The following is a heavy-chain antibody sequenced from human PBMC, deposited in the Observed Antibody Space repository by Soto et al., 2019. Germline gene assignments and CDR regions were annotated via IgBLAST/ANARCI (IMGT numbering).Heavy chain of an antibody. J-gene: IGHJ4*02. CDR2: ITTSSTYI. V-gene: IGHV3-21*01. CDR1: GFIFSSYT. Sequence: GGSLRLSCAASGFIFSSYTMSWVRQAPGKGLEWVSSITTSSTYIYYADSVKGRFTISRDNARNSLYLQMNSLRAEDTAVYYCARDGGGYSFGSPGIFDDWGQGTLVTAPQ. D-gene: IGHD5-18*01. CDR3: ARDGGGYSFGSPGIFDD.